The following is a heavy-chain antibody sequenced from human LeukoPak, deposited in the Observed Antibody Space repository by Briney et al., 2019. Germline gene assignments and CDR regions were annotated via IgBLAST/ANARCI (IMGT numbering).Heavy chain of an antibody. V-gene: IGHV1-69*05. CDR3: ARSVENWFDP. Sequence: ASVKVSCKASGGTFSSYAISWVRQAPGQGLEWMGRIIPIFGTANYAQKFQGRVTITTDESTSTAYMELSSLRSEDTAVYYCARSVENWFDPWGQGTLVTVSS. J-gene: IGHJ5*02. D-gene: IGHD1-1*01. CDR2: IIPIFGTA. CDR1: GGTFSSYA.